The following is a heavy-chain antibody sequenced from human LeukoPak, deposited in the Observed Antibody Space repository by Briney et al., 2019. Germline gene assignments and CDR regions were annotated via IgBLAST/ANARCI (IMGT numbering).Heavy chain of an antibody. D-gene: IGHD3-3*01. CDR2: ISGSGGST. CDR1: GFTFSSYA. V-gene: IGHV3-23*01. J-gene: IGHJ6*02. Sequence: GGSLRLSCAASGFTFSSYAMSWVRQAPGKGLEWVSAISGSGGSTYYADSVKGRFTISRDNSKNSLYLQMNSLRAEDTAVYYCARGGYDFWSGYYTYYYYYYGMDVWGQGTTVTVSS. CDR3: ARGGYDFWSGYYTYYYYYYGMDV.